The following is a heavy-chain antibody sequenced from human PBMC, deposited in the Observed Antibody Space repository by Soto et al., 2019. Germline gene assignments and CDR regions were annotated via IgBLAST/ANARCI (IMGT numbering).Heavy chain of an antibody. V-gene: IGHV1-69*12. J-gene: IGHJ4*02. CDR3: VRVVSIPGYPDN. CDR2: IVPIVDTS. Sequence: QVQLVQSGAEVRQPASSVKVSCKTSGGTVSSYAISWVRQAPGQGLEWMGGIVPIVDTSTYAQKFQGRVTITADESTSTVYMELSSLRSDDTAVYYWVRVVSIPGYPDNWGQGTLVTVSS. CDR1: GGTVSSYA. D-gene: IGHD5-12*01.